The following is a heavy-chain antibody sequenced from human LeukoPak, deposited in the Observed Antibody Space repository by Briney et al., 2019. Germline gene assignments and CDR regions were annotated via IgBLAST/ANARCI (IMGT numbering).Heavy chain of an antibody. CDR3: ARVTVDCTNGVCLATAVGGNYYMDV. V-gene: IGHV3-20*04. J-gene: IGHJ6*03. D-gene: IGHD2-8*01. CDR1: GFTFDDYG. Sequence: GGSLRLSCAASGFTFDDYGMSWVRQAPGKGLEWVSGINWNGGSTVYADSVKGRFTISRDNAKNSLYLQMNSLRAEDTALYYCARVTVDCTNGVCLATAVGGNYYMDVWGKGTTVTVSS. CDR2: INWNGGST.